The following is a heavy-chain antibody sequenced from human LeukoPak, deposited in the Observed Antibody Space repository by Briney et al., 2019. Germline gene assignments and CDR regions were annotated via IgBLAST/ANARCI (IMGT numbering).Heavy chain of an antibody. CDR2: ISGSGGST. CDR1: GFTFSSYG. D-gene: IGHD1-26*01. J-gene: IGHJ4*02. CDR3: AKRGGANEVSR. V-gene: IGHV3-23*01. Sequence: GGSLRLSCAASGFTFSSYGMSWVRQAPGKGLEWVSAISGSGGSTYYADSVKGRFNISRDNSKNTVYLQMNSLRAEDTAVYYCAKRGGANEVSRWGQGTLVTVSS.